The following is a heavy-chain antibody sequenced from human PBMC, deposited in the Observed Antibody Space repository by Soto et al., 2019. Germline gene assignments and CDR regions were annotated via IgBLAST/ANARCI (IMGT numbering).Heavy chain of an antibody. CDR1: GYTFTGYY. V-gene: IGHV1-2*04. CDR3: ARGTSVGWYCISTSCYDYFDY. D-gene: IGHD2-2*01. Sequence: ASVKVSCKASGYTFTGYYMRWVRQAPGQGLEWMGWINPNSGGTNYAQKFQGWVTMTRDTSISTAYMELSRLRSDDTAVYYCARGTSVGWYCISTSCYDYFDYWGQGTLVTVSS. J-gene: IGHJ4*02. CDR2: INPNSGGT.